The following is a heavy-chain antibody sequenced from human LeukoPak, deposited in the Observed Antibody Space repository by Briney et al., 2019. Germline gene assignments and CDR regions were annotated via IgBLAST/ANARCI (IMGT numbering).Heavy chain of an antibody. J-gene: IGHJ3*02. Sequence: ASVKVSCKASGYTFTSYGFSWVRQAPGQGLEWMGWISTYNGNTNYAQKFQGRVTMTTDTSTSTAYMELSSLRSEDMAVYYCARETLVDFDAFDIWGQGTMVTVSS. D-gene: IGHD2-21*01. CDR3: ARETLVDFDAFDI. CDR2: ISTYNGNT. CDR1: GYTFTSYG. V-gene: IGHV1-18*03.